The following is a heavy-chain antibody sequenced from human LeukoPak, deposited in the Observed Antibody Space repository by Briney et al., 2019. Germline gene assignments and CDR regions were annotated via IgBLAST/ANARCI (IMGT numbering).Heavy chain of an antibody. D-gene: IGHD2-8*02. CDR2: ISSSSSYI. CDR3: ARDGEGVLGFDY. V-gene: IGHV3-21*01. J-gene: IGHJ4*02. CDR1: GFTFSSYS. Sequence: GGSLRLSCAASGFTFSSYSMNWVRQAPGKGLEWVSSISSSSSYIYYADSVKGRFTISRDTSKNTLYLQMNSLRAEDTAVYYCARDGEGVLGFDYWGQGTLVTVSS.